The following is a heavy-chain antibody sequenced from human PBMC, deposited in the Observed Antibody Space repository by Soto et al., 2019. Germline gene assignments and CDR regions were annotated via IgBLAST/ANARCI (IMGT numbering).Heavy chain of an antibody. CDR1: GFTFSSYA. CDR2: IAYDGSNK. J-gene: IGHJ4*01. CDR3: ARAFLDSYCGGDWYSSFDY. V-gene: IGHV3-30-3*01. Sequence: GGSLRLSCAASGFTFSSYAMHWVRQAPGKGLEWVAAIAYDGSNKYYADSVKGRFTISRDNYNNTQYQQMNSLRADNTVEYCCARAFLDSYCGGDWYSSFDYWGQEPW. D-gene: IGHD2-21*02.